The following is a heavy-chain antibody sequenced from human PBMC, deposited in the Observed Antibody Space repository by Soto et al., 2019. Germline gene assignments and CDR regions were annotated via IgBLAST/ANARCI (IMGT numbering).Heavy chain of an antibody. CDR2: ISHNGATI. J-gene: IGHJ5*02. CDR3: AGGPRYHLIYRTASYRTTVNL. Sequence: EVQLVESGGGLVQPGGSLRLSCAASGFTFSDYEMNWVRQAPGKGLEWISFISHNGATIYYGGSVKGRFTISRDNAKNSLFLQMNGVTVEDTAVYYCAGGPRYHLIYRTASYRTTVNLWGQGNLVIVSS. V-gene: IGHV3-48*03. CDR1: GFTFSDYE. D-gene: IGHD2-2*02.